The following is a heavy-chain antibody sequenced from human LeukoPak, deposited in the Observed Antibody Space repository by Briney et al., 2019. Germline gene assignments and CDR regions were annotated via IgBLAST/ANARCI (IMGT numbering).Heavy chain of an antibody. CDR1: GYTFTGYY. V-gene: IGHV1-2*02. CDR2: INPNSGGT. D-gene: IGHD6-13*01. J-gene: IGHJ4*02. Sequence: ASVKVSCKASGYTFTGYYMHWVRQAPGQGLEWMGWINPNSGGTNYAQKLQGRVTMTTDTSTSTAYMELRSLRSDDTAVYYCARDRRAAAGTADYWGQGTLVTVSS. CDR3: ARDRRAAAGTADY.